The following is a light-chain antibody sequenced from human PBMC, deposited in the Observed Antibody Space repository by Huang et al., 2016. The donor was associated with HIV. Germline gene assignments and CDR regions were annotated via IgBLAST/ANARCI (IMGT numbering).Light chain of an antibody. V-gene: IGKV1-NL1*01. J-gene: IGKJ1*01. Sequence: DIQMTQSPSPLSASVGDRVTITCRATQGSGNSLAWYQQKPGKAPRLLLYATSRLESGGPSRCRGSGSGTHYTLTINTLQPEDIGSYYCQQYHTIPWTFGQGTKVEVK. CDR1: QGSGNS. CDR2: ATS. CDR3: QQYHTIPWT.